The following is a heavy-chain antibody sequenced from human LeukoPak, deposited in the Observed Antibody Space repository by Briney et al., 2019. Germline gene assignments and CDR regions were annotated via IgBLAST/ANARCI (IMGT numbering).Heavy chain of an antibody. CDR2: INDRGSI. CDR3: ARGRRW. D-gene: IGHD5-24*01. V-gene: IGHV4-34*01. J-gene: IGHJ4*02. CDR1: GGTFSGYY. Sequence: SETLSLTCAVYGGTFSGYYLTWIRQPPGKGLEWIGEINDRGSINYNPSLESRLTISIETSKNQSSLRLSSMTAADTAVYYCARGRRWWGEGALVTVSS.